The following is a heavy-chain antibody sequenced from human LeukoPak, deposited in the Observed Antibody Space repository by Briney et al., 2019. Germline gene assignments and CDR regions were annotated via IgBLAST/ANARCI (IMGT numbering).Heavy chain of an antibody. CDR1: GGSISSGD. V-gene: IGHV3-30*04. CDR2: ISYDGSNK. Sequence: LSLTCTVSGGSISSGDYYWSWIRQAPGKGLEWVAVISYDGSNKNYADSVKGRFTISRDSSKNTVYLQMNSLRVEDTAVYYCAKDWAPYCGGDCYFNYWGQGTLVTVSS. CDR3: AKDWAPYCGGDCYFNY. J-gene: IGHJ4*02. D-gene: IGHD2-21*02.